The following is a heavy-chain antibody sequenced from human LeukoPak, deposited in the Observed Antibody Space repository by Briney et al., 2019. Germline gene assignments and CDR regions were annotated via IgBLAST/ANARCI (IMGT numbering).Heavy chain of an antibody. CDR2: INHRGST. J-gene: IGHJ6*03. CDR3: AAGAYYYYYMDV. V-gene: IGHV4-34*01. Sequence: SETLSLTCAVYGGSFSGYYWSWIRQPPGKGLEWIGEINHRGSTNYNPSLKSRVTISVDTSKNQFSLKLSSVTAADTAVYYCAAGAYYYYYMDVWGKGTTVTVSS. D-gene: IGHD1-26*01. CDR1: GGSFSGYY.